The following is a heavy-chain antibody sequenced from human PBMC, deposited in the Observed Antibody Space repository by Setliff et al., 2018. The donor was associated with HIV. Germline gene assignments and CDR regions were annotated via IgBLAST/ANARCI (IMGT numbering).Heavy chain of an antibody. CDR2: VNRDGSST. CDR3: ALGGYGVAAAGTIYYYYGLDV. Sequence: GSLRLSCAASGFTFDRFWMHWVRQAPGKGLVWVSRVNRDGSSTTYADSVKDRFTISRDNSKNTLYLQMNSLRAEDTAVYYCALGGYGVAAAGTIYYYYGLDVWGQGTTVTVSS. J-gene: IGHJ6*02. V-gene: IGHV3-74*01. D-gene: IGHD6-13*01. CDR1: GFTFDRFW.